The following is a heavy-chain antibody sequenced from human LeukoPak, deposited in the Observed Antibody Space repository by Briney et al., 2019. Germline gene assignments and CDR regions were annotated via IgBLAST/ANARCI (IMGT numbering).Heavy chain of an antibody. CDR2: IYPGDSDT. D-gene: IGHD4-11*01. V-gene: IGHV5-51*01. Sequence: GESLKISCKGSGYSFPSYWIGWVRQMPGKGLEWMGIIYPGDSDTRYSPSFQGQVTISADKSISTAYLQWSSLKASDTAMYYCARSTVYSNFPFDYWGQGTLVTVSS. J-gene: IGHJ4*02. CDR1: GYSFPSYW. CDR3: ARSTVYSNFPFDY.